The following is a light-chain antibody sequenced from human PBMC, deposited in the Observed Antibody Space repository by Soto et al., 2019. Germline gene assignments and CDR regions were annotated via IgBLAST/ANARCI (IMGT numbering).Light chain of an antibody. CDR2: KVS. J-gene: IGKJ1*01. Sequence: DVVMTQSPLSLPVTLGQPASISCRSSQSLVHSDGVTYLSWFQQRPGQSPRRLIYKVSNRDSGVPDKFGGSGSGTDFTLKISWVEAEDVAVYYCMQGTHWPTGTFGQGTKGEIK. V-gene: IGKV2-30*02. CDR3: MQGTHWPTGT. CDR1: QSLVHSDGVTY.